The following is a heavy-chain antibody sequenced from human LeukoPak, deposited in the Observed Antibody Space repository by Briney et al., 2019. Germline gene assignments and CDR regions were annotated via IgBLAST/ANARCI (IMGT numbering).Heavy chain of an antibody. V-gene: IGHV4-59*01. CDR1: GGSISSYY. CDR3: ARTAGSYDYYYYMDV. D-gene: IGHD3-16*01. CDR2: IYYSGGT. Sequence: SETLSLTCTVSGGSISSYYWSWIRQPPGKRLEWVGYIYYSGGTNYNPSLKSRVTISVDTSKNQFSLKLSSVTTADTAVYFCARTAGSYDYYYYMDVWGKGTTDTVSS. J-gene: IGHJ6*03.